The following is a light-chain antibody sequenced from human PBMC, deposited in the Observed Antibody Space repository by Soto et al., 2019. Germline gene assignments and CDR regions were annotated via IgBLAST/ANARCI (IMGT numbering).Light chain of an antibody. Sequence: EIQITQSPSTLSGSVGDRVTITCRASQTISSWLAWYQQKPGKAPKLLIYDASNLETGVPSRFSGSGSGTDFTFTISSLQPEDIATYYCQQYDNIPLTFGGGTKVDI. CDR1: QTISSW. V-gene: IGKV1-33*01. CDR2: DAS. CDR3: QQYDNIPLT. J-gene: IGKJ4*01.